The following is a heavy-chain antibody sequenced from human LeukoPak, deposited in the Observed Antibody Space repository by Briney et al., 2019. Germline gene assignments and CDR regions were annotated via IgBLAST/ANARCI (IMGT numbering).Heavy chain of an antibody. D-gene: IGHD5-12*01. CDR3: ARGRSGYDYFDY. Sequence: ASVKVSCKASGYTFTDYYMHWVRQAPGQGLEWMGWINPNSGGTNYAQKFQGRVTMTRDTSISTAYMELSRLRSDDTAVYYCARGRSGYDYFDYWGQGTLVTVSS. V-gene: IGHV1-2*02. CDR2: INPNSGGT. J-gene: IGHJ4*02. CDR1: GYTFTDYY.